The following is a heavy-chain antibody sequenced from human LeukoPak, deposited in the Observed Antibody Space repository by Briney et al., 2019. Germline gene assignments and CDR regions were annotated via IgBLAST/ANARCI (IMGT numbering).Heavy chain of an antibody. V-gene: IGHV3-74*01. Sequence: GGSLRLSCAASGFTFTNYWIHWVRQAPGKGLVWVSHISSDGSFTDYADSVRGRFTISRDNAKSTVYLQINSLRGDDTAIYYCRWPLIITAGRGFDSWGQGTLVTVSS. CDR2: ISSDGSFT. J-gene: IGHJ4*02. CDR1: GFTFTNYW. CDR3: RWPLIITAGRGFDS. D-gene: IGHD3-10*01.